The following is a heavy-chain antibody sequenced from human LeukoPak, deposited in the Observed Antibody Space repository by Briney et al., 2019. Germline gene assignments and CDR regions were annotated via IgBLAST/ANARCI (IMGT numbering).Heavy chain of an antibody. D-gene: IGHD6-19*01. CDR1: GFTFSNYA. V-gene: IGHV3-64D*09. Sequence: GGSLRLSCSASGFTFSNYAMYWVRQAPGKGLEYVSAISSNGGSTYYADSVKGRFTISRDNSKNTLYLQMSSLRAEDTAVYYCARGKAVAGTFSWFDPWGQGTLVTVSS. CDR2: ISSNGGST. J-gene: IGHJ5*02. CDR3: ARGKAVAGTFSWFDP.